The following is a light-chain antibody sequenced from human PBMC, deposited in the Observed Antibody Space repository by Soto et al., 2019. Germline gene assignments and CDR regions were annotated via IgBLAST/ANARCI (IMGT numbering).Light chain of an antibody. Sequence: QSVLTQPPSASRTPGQRVTISCSGSSSNIGSNTVNWYQQLPGTAPKLLIYSNNQRPSGVPDRFSGSKSGTSASLAISGLQSEDEADYYCAAWDDSLNVNWVFGGGTKLTVL. V-gene: IGLV1-44*01. CDR1: SSNIGSNT. J-gene: IGLJ3*02. CDR2: SNN. CDR3: AAWDDSLNVNWV.